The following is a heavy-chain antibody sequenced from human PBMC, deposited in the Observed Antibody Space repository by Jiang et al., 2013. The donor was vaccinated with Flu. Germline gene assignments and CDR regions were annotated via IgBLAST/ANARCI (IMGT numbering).Heavy chain of an antibody. J-gene: IGHJ4*02. D-gene: IGHD1/OR15-1a*01. Sequence: GPGLVKPSETLSLTCTVSGGSISGYYWSWIRQLPNRELEWIGNVFYSGSANYNPSLESRLTISVDTSKNQFSLRVTSVTAADTAVYFCARTANNGRSRARFDYWGQGSLVTVSS. CDR2: VFYSGSA. CDR1: GGSISGYY. CDR3: ARTANNGRSRARFDY. V-gene: IGHV4-59*01.